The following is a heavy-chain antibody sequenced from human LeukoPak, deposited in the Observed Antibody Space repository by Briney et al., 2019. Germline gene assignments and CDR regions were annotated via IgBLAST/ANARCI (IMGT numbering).Heavy chain of an antibody. CDR3: ARGELWFGELCVY. J-gene: IGHJ4*02. CDR2: IGENGGET. CDR1: GFTFNKYW. D-gene: IGHD3-10*01. V-gene: IGHV3-7*01. Sequence: PGGSLRLSCAASGFTFNKYWMHWVRQAPGKGLEWVANIGENGGETYNVDSVRGRFTISRDNAKNSVYLEMSSLRVDDTAVYYCARGELWFGELCVYWGRGTLVTVSS.